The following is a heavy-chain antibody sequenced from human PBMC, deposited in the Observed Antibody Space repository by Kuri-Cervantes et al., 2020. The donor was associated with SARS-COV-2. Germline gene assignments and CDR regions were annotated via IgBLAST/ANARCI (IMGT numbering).Heavy chain of an antibody. Sequence: GESLKISCSASGFTFSSYSMGWVRQAPGKGLEWVSYISSSSSYTNYADSVKGRFTISRDNAKNSLYLQMNSLRAEDTAVYYCAREPQYGDFFDYWGQGTLVTVSS. CDR1: GFTFSSYS. CDR3: AREPQYGDFFDY. CDR2: ISSSSSYT. J-gene: IGHJ4*02. V-gene: IGHV3-21*04. D-gene: IGHD4-17*01.